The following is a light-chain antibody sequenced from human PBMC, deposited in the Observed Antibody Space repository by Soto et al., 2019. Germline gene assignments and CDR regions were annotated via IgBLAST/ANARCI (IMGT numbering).Light chain of an antibody. CDR3: QQYSTYPWT. J-gene: IGKJ1*01. V-gene: IGKV1-5*03. Sequence: DIQMTQSPSTLSASVGDRVTITCRASQTISTWLAWYQQRPGQAPNLLIDKASSLESGVPSRFSGSGSGTEFTLTISSLQPDDFASYFCQQYSTYPWTFGQGTKEEVK. CDR2: KAS. CDR1: QTISTW.